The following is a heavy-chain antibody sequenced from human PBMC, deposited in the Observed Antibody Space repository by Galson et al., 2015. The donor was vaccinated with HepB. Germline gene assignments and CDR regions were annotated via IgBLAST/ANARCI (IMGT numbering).Heavy chain of an antibody. J-gene: IGHJ3*02. CDR2: FDPEDGET. D-gene: IGHD2-21*02. V-gene: IGHV1-24*01. Sequence: SVKVSCKVSGYTLTELSMHWVRQAPGKGLEWMGGFDPEDGETIYAQKFQGRVTMTEDTSTDTAYKELSSLRSEDTAVYYCATSLHIVVVTAIYAFDIWGQGTMVTVSS. CDR1: GYTLTELS. CDR3: ATSLHIVVVTAIYAFDI.